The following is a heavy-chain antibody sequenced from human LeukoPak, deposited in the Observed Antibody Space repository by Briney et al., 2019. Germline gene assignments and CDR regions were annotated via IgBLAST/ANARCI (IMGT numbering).Heavy chain of an antibody. CDR1: GFTFSSYA. D-gene: IGHD2-21*01. CDR3: AKQGGTLVVAHFDY. CDR2: ISGSGGNT. V-gene: IGHV3-23*01. J-gene: IGHJ4*02. Sequence: GGSLRLSCAASGFTFSSYAMSWVRQAPGKGLEWVSSISGSGGNTYYADSVKGRFTISRDNSKNALYLQTNSLRAEDTAVYYCAKQGGTLVVAHFDYWGQGTLVTVSS.